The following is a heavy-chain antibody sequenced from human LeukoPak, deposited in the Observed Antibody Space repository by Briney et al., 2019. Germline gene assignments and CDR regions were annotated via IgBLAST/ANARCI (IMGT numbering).Heavy chain of an antibody. V-gene: IGHV1-46*01. CDR1: GYTFTSYY. J-gene: IGHJ4*02. Sequence: ASVKVSCKASGYTFTSYYMHWVRQAPGQGLEWMGIINPSGGSTSYAQKFQGRVTMARDTSTSTVYMELSSLRSEDTAVYYCARDISRQHIFDYWGQGTLVTVSS. CDR3: ARDISRQHIFDY. D-gene: IGHD6-13*01. CDR2: INPSGGST.